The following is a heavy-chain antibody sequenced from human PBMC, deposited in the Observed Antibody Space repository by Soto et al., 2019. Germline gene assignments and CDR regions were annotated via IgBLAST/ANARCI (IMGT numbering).Heavy chain of an antibody. Sequence: ASVKVSCKASGYTFTTYTMNWVRQAPGQRLEWMGWINPVNGNTKSSQKFQDRVIITRDTSASTAYMELRSLRSEDTAVYYCATTSIASIAARRAGISFDIWGQGTMVTVSS. V-gene: IGHV1-3*01. CDR3: ATTSIASIAARRAGISFDI. CDR2: INPVNGNT. D-gene: IGHD6-6*01. CDR1: GYTFTTYT. J-gene: IGHJ3*02.